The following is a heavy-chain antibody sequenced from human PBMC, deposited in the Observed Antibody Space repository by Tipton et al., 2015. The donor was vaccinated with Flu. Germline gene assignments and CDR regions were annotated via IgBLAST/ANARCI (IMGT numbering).Heavy chain of an antibody. D-gene: IGHD3-3*01. CDR1: GYTFTNFG. Sequence: QLVQSGVEGKKPGASVKVSCKASGYTFTNFGITWVRQSPGQGLEWMGWISGYNGDTNYAENLQGRVTMTTDASTHTGYMELRSLKSDVSAMYYCARDRGGRNIVLEFHYLCGMDVWGQGTTVTVSS. J-gene: IGHJ6*01. CDR2: ISGYNGDT. V-gene: IGHV1-18*01. CDR3: ARDRGGRNIVLEFHYLCGMDV.